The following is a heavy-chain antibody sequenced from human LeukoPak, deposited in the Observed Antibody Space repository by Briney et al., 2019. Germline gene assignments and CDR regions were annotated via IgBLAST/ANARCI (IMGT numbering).Heavy chain of an antibody. CDR1: GYTFTSYG. CDR3: AIAYLDYSSSWYEDY. CDR2: ISAYNGNT. J-gene: IGHJ4*02. D-gene: IGHD6-13*01. Sequence: ASVKVSCKASGYTFTSYGISWVRQAPGQGLEWMGWISAYNGNTNYAQKLQGRVTMTTDTSTSTAYMELRSLRSDDTAVYYCAIAYLDYSSSWYEDYWGQGTLVTVSS. V-gene: IGHV1-18*01.